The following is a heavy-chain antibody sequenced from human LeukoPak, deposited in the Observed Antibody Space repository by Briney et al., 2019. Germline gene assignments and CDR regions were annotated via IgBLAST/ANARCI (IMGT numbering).Heavy chain of an antibody. CDR3: ARGSLGYCGGGSCYHSDY. J-gene: IGHJ4*02. CDR2: IHGDGSGT. V-gene: IGHV3-74*01. Sequence: GGSLRLSCAASGFAFSRHWLHWVRQAPGKGLVWVSRIHGDGSGTTYADSVKGRFTISRDNAKSTLYLQMNSLTAEDAAVYYCARGSLGYCGGGSCYHSDYWGQGTLVTVSS. CDR1: GFAFSRHW. D-gene: IGHD2-15*01.